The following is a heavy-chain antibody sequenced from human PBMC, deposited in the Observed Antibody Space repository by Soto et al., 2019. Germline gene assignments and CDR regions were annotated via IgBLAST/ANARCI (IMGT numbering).Heavy chain of an antibody. J-gene: IGHJ4*02. CDR3: AGMTAPDY. V-gene: IGHV3-11*01. Sequence: PGGSLRLSCAVSGLTFNEYYMSWIRQAPGKGLEWIAYISTGAINIYYADSVRGRFTVSRDNGRNSLHLQMDNLRAEDTAVYCRAGMTAPDYWGQGTLVTV. CDR1: GLTFNEYY. CDR2: ISTGAINI. D-gene: IGHD2-21*02.